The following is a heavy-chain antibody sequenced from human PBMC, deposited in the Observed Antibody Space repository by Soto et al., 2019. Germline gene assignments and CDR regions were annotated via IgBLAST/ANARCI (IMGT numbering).Heavy chain of an antibody. Sequence: GASVKVSCKASGFTFTSSAVQWVRQARGQRLEWIGWIVVGSGNTNYAQKFQERVTITRDMSTSTAYMELSSLRSEDTAVYYCAREEIAAAGPPDYWVQGTLVTVSS. V-gene: IGHV1-58*01. D-gene: IGHD6-13*01. CDR1: GFTFTSSA. J-gene: IGHJ4*02. CDR3: AREEIAAAGPPDY. CDR2: IVVGSGNT.